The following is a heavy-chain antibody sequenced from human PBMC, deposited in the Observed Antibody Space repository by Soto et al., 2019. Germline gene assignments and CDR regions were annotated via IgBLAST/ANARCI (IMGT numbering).Heavy chain of an antibody. CDR2: INPNSGGT. Sequence: ASVKVSCKASGYTFTGYYMHWVRQAPGQGLEWMGWINPNSGGTNYAQKFQGWVTMTRDTSISTAYMELSRLRSDDTAVYYCARFSTGIEHAFDIWGQGTMVTVSS. CDR1: GYTFTGYY. CDR3: ARFSTGIEHAFDI. V-gene: IGHV1-2*04. D-gene: IGHD6-13*01. J-gene: IGHJ3*02.